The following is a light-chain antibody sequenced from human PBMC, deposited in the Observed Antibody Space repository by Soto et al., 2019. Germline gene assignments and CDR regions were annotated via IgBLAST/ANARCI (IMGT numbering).Light chain of an antibody. CDR1: QSVSNN. CDR2: GAS. V-gene: IGKV3-15*01. Sequence: EIVMTQSPATLSVSPGERATLSCRASQSVSNNLAWYQQKHGQAPRLLIYGASTRATDIPARFSGSGSGTDFTLTISSLQSEDFAVYYCQQYDDWPETFGQGTKLGI. J-gene: IGKJ2*01. CDR3: QQYDDWPET.